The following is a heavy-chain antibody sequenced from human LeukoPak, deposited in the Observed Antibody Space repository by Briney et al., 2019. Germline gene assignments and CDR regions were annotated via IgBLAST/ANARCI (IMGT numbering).Heavy chain of an antibody. D-gene: IGHD6-6*01. CDR1: GYTFTSYG. V-gene: IGHV1-18*01. CDR3: ARSIAARPKDY. CDR2: ISAYNGNT. Sequence: ASVKVSCTASGYTFTSYGISWVRQALGQGLEWMGWISAYNGNTNYAQKLQGRVTMTTDTSTSTAYMELRSLRSDDTAVYYCARSIAARPKDYWGQGTLVTVSS. J-gene: IGHJ4*02.